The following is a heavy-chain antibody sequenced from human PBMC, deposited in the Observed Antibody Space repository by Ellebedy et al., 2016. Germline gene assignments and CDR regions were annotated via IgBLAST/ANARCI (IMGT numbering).Heavy chain of an antibody. V-gene: IGHV3-53*01. CDR3: ARGADFWSGYYRPFDY. J-gene: IGHJ4*02. CDR2: FFSGGST. CDR1: GFTVSSNY. Sequence: GESLKISCAASGFTVSSNYMSWVRQAPGKGLEWVSVFFSGGSTYYADSVKGRFTLSRDNSKNTLYLQMKSLRAEDTAVYYCARGADFWSGYYRPFDYWGQGTLVTVSS. D-gene: IGHD3-3*01.